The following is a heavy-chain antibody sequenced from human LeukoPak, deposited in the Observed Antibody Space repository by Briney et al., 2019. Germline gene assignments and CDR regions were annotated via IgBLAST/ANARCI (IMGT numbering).Heavy chain of an antibody. Sequence: GGSLRLSCAASGFTVSSNYMSWVRQAPGKGLEWVSVIYSGGSTYYADSVKGRFTISRDNSKNTLYLQMNSLRAEDTAVYYCARPRLRFFWYFDLWGRGTLVTVSS. CDR2: IYSGGST. CDR1: GFTVSSNY. D-gene: IGHD5-12*01. CDR3: ARPRLRFFWYFDL. J-gene: IGHJ2*01. V-gene: IGHV3-53*01.